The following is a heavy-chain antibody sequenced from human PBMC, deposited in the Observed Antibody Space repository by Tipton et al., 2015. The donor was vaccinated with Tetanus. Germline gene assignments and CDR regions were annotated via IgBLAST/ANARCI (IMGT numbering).Heavy chain of an antibody. Sequence: TLSLTCTGSGGSISSYYWSWIRQPPGKGPEWIGQIHSSGSTNYIPSLKSRVTISLDTSKNQFSLRLTSVTAADTAVYYCARDIEEVGAPKYFDYWGQGTLVTVSS. CDR3: ARDIEEVGAPKYFDY. CDR2: IHSSGST. J-gene: IGHJ4*02. D-gene: IGHD1-26*01. CDR1: GGSISSYY. V-gene: IGHV4-59*01.